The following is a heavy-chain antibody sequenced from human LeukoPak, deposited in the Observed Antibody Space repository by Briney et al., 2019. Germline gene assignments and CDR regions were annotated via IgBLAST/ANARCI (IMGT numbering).Heavy chain of an antibody. CDR2: ISYDGSNK. CDR1: GFTFSSYA. J-gene: IGHJ4*02. V-gene: IGHV3-30*01. CDR3: ARGVHFRAFDY. Sequence: GGSLRLSCAASGFTFSSYAMNSVRQAPGKGLEWVTVISYDGSNKYYGDSVKGRFTISRDNSKNTLYLQMNSLRPEDTAVYYCARGVHFRAFDYWGQGTLVTVSS.